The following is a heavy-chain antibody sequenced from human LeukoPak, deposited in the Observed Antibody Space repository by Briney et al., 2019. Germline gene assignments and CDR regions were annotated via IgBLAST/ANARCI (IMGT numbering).Heavy chain of an antibody. Sequence: GGSLRLSCTASGFTFSSYGMHWVRQAPGKGLEWVAVISYDGSNKYYVDSVEGRFTISRDNSKNTLYLQMNSLRAEDTAVYYCAREPAQGAAGTPHFDYWGQGTLVTVSS. J-gene: IGHJ4*02. CDR1: GFTFSSYG. V-gene: IGHV3-30*03. D-gene: IGHD6-13*01. CDR2: ISYDGSNK. CDR3: AREPAQGAAGTPHFDY.